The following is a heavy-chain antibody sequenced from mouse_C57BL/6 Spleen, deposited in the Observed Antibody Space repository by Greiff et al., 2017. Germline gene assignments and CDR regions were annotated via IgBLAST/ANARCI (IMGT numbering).Heavy chain of an antibody. Sequence: EVQVVESGGGLVQPGGSLKLSCAASGFTFSDYYMYWVRQTPEKRLEWVAYISNGGGSTYYPDTVKGRFTISRDNAKNTLYLQMIRLKSEDTAMYYCARLNYDYDRFDYWGQGTTLTVSS. J-gene: IGHJ2*01. V-gene: IGHV5-12*01. CDR1: GFTFSDYY. CDR2: ISNGGGST. CDR3: ARLNYDYDRFDY. D-gene: IGHD2-4*01.